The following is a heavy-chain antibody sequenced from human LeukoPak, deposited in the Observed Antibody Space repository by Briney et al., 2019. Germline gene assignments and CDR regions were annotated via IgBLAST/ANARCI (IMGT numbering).Heavy chain of an antibody. Sequence: GGSLRLSRAASGFTFSSYSMNWVRQAPGKGLEWVSSISSSSSYIYYADSVKGRFTISRDNAKNSLYLQMNSLRAEDTAVYYCASNDDFWSGFDYWGQGTLVTVSS. J-gene: IGHJ4*02. CDR3: ASNDDFWSGFDY. D-gene: IGHD3-3*01. CDR1: GFTFSSYS. CDR2: ISSSSSYI. V-gene: IGHV3-21*01.